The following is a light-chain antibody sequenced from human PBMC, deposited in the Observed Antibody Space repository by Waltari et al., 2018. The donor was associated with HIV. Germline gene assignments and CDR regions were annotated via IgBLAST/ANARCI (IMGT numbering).Light chain of an antibody. CDR3: SSYTDSDTLL. CDR1: TNDIG. V-gene: IGLV2-14*01. Sequence: QSALTQPASVSGSPGQSITISCTGDTNDIGNAPQLFIYGVNTRPSGLSTRFSGSSSGNTASLTISALHGDDEADYYCSSYTDSDTLLFGGGTKLTVL. J-gene: IGLJ2*01. CDR2: GVN.